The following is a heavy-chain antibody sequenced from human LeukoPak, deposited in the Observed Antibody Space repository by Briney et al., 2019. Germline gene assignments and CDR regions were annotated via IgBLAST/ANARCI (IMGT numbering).Heavy chain of an antibody. J-gene: IGHJ5*02. CDR1: GFTFSSYA. Sequence: PGGSLRLSCAASGFTFSSYAMHWVRQAPGKGLEWVAVISYDGSNKYYADSVKGRFTISRDNSKNTLYLQMNSLRAEDTAVYYCARGGVYCSSTSCHESNWFDPWAREPWSPSPQ. V-gene: IGHV3-30-3*01. CDR3: ARGGVYCSSTSCHESNWFDP. D-gene: IGHD2-2*01. CDR2: ISYDGSNK.